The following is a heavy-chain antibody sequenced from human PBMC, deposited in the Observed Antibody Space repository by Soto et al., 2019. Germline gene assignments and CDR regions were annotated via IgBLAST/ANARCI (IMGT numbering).Heavy chain of an antibody. CDR3: ASHMVRGVPFGY. CDR2: IYYSGST. D-gene: IGHD3-10*01. J-gene: IGHJ4*02. V-gene: IGHV4-39*07. CDR1: GGSISSSSYY. Sequence: SETLSLTCTVSGGSISSSSYYWGWIRQPPGKGLEWIGSIYYSGSTYYNPSPKSRVTISVDTSKNQFSLKLSSVTAADTAVYYCASHMVRGVPFGYWGQGTLVTVSS.